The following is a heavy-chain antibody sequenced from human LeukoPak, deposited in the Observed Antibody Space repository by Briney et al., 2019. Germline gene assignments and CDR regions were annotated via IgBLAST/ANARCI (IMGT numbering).Heavy chain of an antibody. CDR3: ARSPRVRGGLDV. V-gene: IGHV1-8*01. D-gene: IGHD3-10*01. CDR2: MNPNSGNT. Sequence: ASVKVSCKASGYTFTSYDINWVRQATGQGLEWMGWMNPNSGNTGYAQKFQGKVTMTRNTSISTAHMELSSLRSEDTAVYYCARSPRVRGGLDVWGQGTTVTVS. CDR1: GYTFTSYD. J-gene: IGHJ6*02.